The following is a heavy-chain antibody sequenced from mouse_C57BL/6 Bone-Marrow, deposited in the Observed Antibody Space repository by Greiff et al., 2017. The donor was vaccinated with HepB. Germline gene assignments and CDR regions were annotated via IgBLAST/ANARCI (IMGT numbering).Heavy chain of an antibody. CDR1: GYTFTSYW. V-gene: IGHV1-64*01. J-gene: IGHJ4*01. CDR3: ARWRDYDYDDGYAMDY. D-gene: IGHD2-4*01. Sequence: QVQLQQPGAELVKPGASVKLSCKASGYTFTSYWMHWVKQRPGQGLEWIGMIHPNSGSTNYNEKFKSKATLTVDKSSSTAYMQLSSLTSEDSAVYYCARWRDYDYDDGYAMDYWGQGTSVTVSS. CDR2: IHPNSGST.